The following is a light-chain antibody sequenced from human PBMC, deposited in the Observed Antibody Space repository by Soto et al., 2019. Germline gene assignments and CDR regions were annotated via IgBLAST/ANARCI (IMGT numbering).Light chain of an antibody. CDR1: RDTNYW. V-gene: IGKV3-15*01. CDR2: GAS. CDR3: QQSYSTPWT. Sequence: MTQSPWTLSASVVDRVTVTCRAGRDTNYWLAWYQQKPGQAPRLLIYGASTRATGIPARFSGSGSGTEFTLTISSLQPEDFATYYCQQSYSTPWTFGQGTKVDIK. J-gene: IGKJ1*01.